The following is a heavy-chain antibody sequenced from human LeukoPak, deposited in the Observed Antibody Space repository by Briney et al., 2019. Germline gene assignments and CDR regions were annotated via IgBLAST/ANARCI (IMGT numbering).Heavy chain of an antibody. CDR2: ISYDGSNK. CDR3: ARELELRLGVEVYYYYGMDV. V-gene: IGHV3-30-3*01. J-gene: IGHJ6*04. CDR1: GFTFSSYA. Sequence: PGRSLRLSCAASGFTFSSYAMHWVRQAPGKGLEWVAVISYDGSNKYYADSVKGRFTISRDNSKNTLYLQMHSLRAEDTAVYYCARELELRLGVEVYYYYGMDVWGEGTTVTVSS. D-gene: IGHD1-7*01.